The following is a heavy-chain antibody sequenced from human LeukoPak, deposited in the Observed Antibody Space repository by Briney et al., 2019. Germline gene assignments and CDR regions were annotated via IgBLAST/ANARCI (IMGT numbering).Heavy chain of an antibody. J-gene: IGHJ4*02. Sequence: SETLSLTCAVYGGSFSGYYWSWIRQPPGKGLEWIGEINHSGSTNYNPSLKTRVTISVDTTKNQFSLKLTSVTAADTAVYYCARLYYGSGSYYNFDYWGQGTLVTVSS. D-gene: IGHD3-10*01. V-gene: IGHV4-34*01. CDR2: INHSGST. CDR1: GGSFSGYY. CDR3: ARLYYGSGSYYNFDY.